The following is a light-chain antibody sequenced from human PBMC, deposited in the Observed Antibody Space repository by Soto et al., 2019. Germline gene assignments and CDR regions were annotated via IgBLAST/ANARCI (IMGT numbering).Light chain of an antibody. J-gene: IGKJ5*01. CDR3: QQSEGYPIT. CDR1: QGISNR. V-gene: IGKV1-9*01. CDR2: SAS. Sequence: DIQLTQSPSFLSASVGERVTITCRASQGISNRLAWYQQKPGKAPNLLIHSASSLPSGVPSRFSGSGSGTAFTLTSSRLQPEDFATYYCQQSEGYPITFGQGTRLEIK.